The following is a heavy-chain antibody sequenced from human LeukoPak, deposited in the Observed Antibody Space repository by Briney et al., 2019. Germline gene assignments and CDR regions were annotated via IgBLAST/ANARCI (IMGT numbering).Heavy chain of an antibody. CDR2: IYHSGST. V-gene: IGHV4-59*01. CDR3: AGDGDTAMAT. CDR1: GGSISSYD. Sequence: PSETLSLPCTVSGGSISSYDWSWIRKPPGKGLEWIGYIYHSGSTNYNPSLKSRVTISVDTSKNQFSLKLSSVTAADTAVYYCAGDGDTAMATWGQGTLVTVSS. D-gene: IGHD5-18*01. J-gene: IGHJ4*02.